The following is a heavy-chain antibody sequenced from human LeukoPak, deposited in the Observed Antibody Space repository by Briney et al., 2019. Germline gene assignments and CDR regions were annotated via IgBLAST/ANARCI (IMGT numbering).Heavy chain of an antibody. V-gene: IGHV4-31*03. CDR2: IYYSGTT. CDR3: ARDGGYGSGSYYLHY. CDR1: GGSISSGGYY. J-gene: IGHJ4*02. D-gene: IGHD3-10*01. Sequence: SQTLSLTCTVSGGSISSGGYYWNWIRQHPGKGLEWIGYIYYSGTTYYNPSLKSRVTMSVDTSKNQFSLKVTSVTAADTAVYYCARDGGYGSGSYYLHYWGQGTLVTVSS.